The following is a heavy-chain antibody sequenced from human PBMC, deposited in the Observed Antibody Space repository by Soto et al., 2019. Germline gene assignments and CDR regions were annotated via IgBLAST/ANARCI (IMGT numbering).Heavy chain of an antibody. J-gene: IGHJ5*02. CDR2: NIPIFGTA. D-gene: IGHD2-8*01. CDR1: GGTFSSYA. CDR3: ARDLSCTNGVCYTNWFDP. Sequence: QVQLVQSGAEVKKPGSSVKVSCKASGGTFSSYAISWVRQAPGQGLEWMGGNIPIFGTANYAQKFQGRVTITADESTSTAYMELSSLRSEDTAVYYCARDLSCTNGVCYTNWFDPWGQGTLVTVSS. V-gene: IGHV1-69*12.